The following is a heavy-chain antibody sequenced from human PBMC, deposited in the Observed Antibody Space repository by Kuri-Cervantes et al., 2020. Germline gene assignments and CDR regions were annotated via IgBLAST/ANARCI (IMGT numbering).Heavy chain of an antibody. CDR1: GFTFNSYW. CDR3: ARAPADSGYGRWVDH. J-gene: IGHJ4*02. D-gene: IGHD5-12*01. V-gene: IGHV3-7*01. CDR2: IKHDGSEK. Sequence: GGSLRLSCAASGFTFNSYWMTWVRQAPGKGLEWVATIKHDGSEKTYVDSVKGRFTISRDNAKDSLYLQMNSLGADDTAVYYCARAPADSGYGRWVDHWGQGTLVTVSS.